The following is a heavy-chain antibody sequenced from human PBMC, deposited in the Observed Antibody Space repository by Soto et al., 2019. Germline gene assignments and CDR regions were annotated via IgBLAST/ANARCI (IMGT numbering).Heavy chain of an antibody. J-gene: IGHJ4*02. D-gene: IGHD6-19*01. CDR2: INAGNGNT. Sequence: ASVKVSCKASGYTFTGYAMHWVRQAPGQRLEWMGWINAGNGNTKYSQKFQGRVTITRDTSASTAYMELSSLRSEDTAVYYCARAVAVAAEFDYWGQGTLVTSPQ. V-gene: IGHV1-3*01. CDR3: ARAVAVAAEFDY. CDR1: GYTFTGYA.